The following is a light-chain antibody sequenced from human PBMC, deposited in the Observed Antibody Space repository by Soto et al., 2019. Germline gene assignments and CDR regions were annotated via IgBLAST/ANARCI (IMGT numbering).Light chain of an antibody. J-gene: IGKJ2*01. CDR2: DTS. CDR3: QQRTNLMYT. V-gene: IGKV3-11*01. Sequence: EIVLTQSPATLSLSPGERATLSCRASQSVSTYLAWYQQNPGQAPRLLIYDTSNRATDIPARFSGSGSGTDFTLTISSLATEDFAVYYCQQRTNLMYTFGQGTKLEIK. CDR1: QSVSTY.